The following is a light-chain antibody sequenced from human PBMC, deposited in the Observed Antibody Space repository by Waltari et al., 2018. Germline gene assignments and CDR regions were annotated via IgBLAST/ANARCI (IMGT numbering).Light chain of an antibody. V-gene: IGKV3-20*01. CDR2: GAP. Sequence: EIVLPQSPGTLSLSSGESATLSCWASHRVSSSYLAGYQQRPGQAPRVLIHGAPNRATGILARFSGRGSVTDFTLTISRLGPEDFAVYYCQQYGSSPWTFGQGTKVEIK. CDR3: QQYGSSPWT. J-gene: IGKJ1*01. CDR1: HRVSSSY.